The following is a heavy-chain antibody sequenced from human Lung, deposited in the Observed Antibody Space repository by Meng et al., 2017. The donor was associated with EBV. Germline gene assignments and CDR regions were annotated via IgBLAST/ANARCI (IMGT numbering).Heavy chain of an antibody. D-gene: IGHD1-26*01. Sequence: VQPQGPGPGLVTPPGTLSLTCTVSGGSSDSCADYWSWISQRPGKGLEWIGYIYYSGSTFYTPSLKSRATLSVDTSKNQFSLKLNSVTAADTAVYYCARGKQDAWELLAYWGQGALVTVSS. V-gene: IGHV4-31*03. CDR1: GGSSDSCADY. CDR2: IYYSGST. J-gene: IGHJ4*02. CDR3: ARGKQDAWELLAY.